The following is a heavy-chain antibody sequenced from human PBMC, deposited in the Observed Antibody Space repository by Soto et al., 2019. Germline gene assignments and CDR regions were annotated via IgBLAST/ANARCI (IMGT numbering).Heavy chain of an antibody. Sequence: SLRLSCAVSGFTLRSYVMSLVRQAPGKGPEWVSGISGSDDKTYYADSVKGRFTISRDNFKNTLYLQMNSLRVEDTAVYFCVASDPFDYWGQGTQVTVSS. CDR3: VASDPFDY. V-gene: IGHV3-23*01. CDR1: GFTLRSYV. J-gene: IGHJ4*02. CDR2: ISGSDDKT.